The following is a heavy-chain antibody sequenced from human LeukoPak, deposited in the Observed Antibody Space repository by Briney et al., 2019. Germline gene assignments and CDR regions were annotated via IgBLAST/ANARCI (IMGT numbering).Heavy chain of an antibody. CDR3: ASTYNDSGYDLSYYYYYYMDV. D-gene: IGHD5-12*01. CDR2: ISGSTRST. J-gene: IGHJ6*03. V-gene: IGHV3-23*01. CDR1: GFTFSTYA. Sequence: GGSLRLSCAASGFTFSTYAMSWVRQAPGKGLEWVSVISGSTRSTYYADSVKGRFTISRDNSKNTLYLQMNSLRAEDTAVYYCASTYNDSGYDLSYYYYYYMDVWGKGTTVSVSS.